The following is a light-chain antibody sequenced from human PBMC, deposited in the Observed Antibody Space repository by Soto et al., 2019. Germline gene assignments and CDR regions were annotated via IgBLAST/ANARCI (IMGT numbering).Light chain of an antibody. CDR3: ISYTSDDVRYV. CDR1: NSDVGLYAF. CDR2: EVS. V-gene: IGLV2-14*01. Sequence: QSALTQPASVSGTPGQSITISCTGSNSDVGLYAFVSWYQHHPGRAPKLIVSEVSHRPSGISNRFSGSKSGNTASLTISGLQSEDEADYYCISYTSDDVRYVFGTGTKLTVL. J-gene: IGLJ1*01.